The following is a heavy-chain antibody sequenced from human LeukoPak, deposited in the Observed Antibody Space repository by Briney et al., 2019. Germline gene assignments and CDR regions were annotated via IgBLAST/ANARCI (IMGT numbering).Heavy chain of an antibody. Sequence: ASVKVSCKASGYTFTSYGISWVRQAPGQGLEWMGWISAYNGNTNYAQKLQGRVTMTTDTSTSTAYMELRSLRSDDTAVYYCARDGGAVVRGVIITFARPSYYYYGMDVWGQGTTVTVSS. J-gene: IGHJ6*02. V-gene: IGHV1-18*01. CDR1: GYTFTSYG. D-gene: IGHD3-10*01. CDR2: ISAYNGNT. CDR3: ARDGGAVVRGVIITFARPSYYYYGMDV.